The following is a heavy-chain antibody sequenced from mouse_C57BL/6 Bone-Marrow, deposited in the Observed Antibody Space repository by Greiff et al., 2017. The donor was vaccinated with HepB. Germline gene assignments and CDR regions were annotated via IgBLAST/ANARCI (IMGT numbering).Heavy chain of an antibody. Sequence: EVNVVESGGDLVKPGGSLKLSCAASGFTFSSYGMSWVRQTPDKRLEWVATISSGGSYTYYPDSVKGRFTISRDNAKNTLYLQMSSLKSEDTAMYYCARHSSYWYFDVWGTGTTVTVSS. J-gene: IGHJ1*03. V-gene: IGHV5-6*01. CDR3: ARHSSYWYFDV. D-gene: IGHD6-1*01. CDR2: ISSGGSYT. CDR1: GFTFSSYG.